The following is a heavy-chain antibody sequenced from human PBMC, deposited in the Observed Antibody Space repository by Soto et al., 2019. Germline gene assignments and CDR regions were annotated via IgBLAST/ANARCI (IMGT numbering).Heavy chain of an antibody. J-gene: IGHJ4*02. CDR2: ISYDGSNK. CDR3: ARGTTYYYDSSGYNYDY. D-gene: IGHD3-22*01. V-gene: IGHV3-30-3*01. Sequence: GGSLRLSWAASGFTFSSYAMHWVRQAPGKGLEWVAVISYDGSNKYYADSVKGRFTISRDNSKNTLYLQMNSLRAEDTAVYYCARGTTYYYDSSGYNYDYWGQGTLVTV. CDR1: GFTFSSYA.